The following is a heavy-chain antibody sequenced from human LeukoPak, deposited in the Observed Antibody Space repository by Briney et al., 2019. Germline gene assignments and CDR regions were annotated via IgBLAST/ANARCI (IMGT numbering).Heavy chain of an antibody. CDR1: GGSISSYY. CDR3: ARDLDYYDSTWFDP. Sequence: SETLSLTCTVSGGSISSYYWGWIRQPPGKGLEWIGSITYSGSTYYNPSLKSRVTISVDTSKNQFSLKLISVTDADTAVYYCARDLDYYDSTWFDPWGQGTLVTVSS. CDR2: ITYSGST. V-gene: IGHV4-39*07. D-gene: IGHD3-22*01. J-gene: IGHJ5*02.